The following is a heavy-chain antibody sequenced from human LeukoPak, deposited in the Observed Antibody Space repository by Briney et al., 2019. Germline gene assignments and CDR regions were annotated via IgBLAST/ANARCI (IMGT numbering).Heavy chain of an antibody. CDR3: ARSYYYDSSGYSYYYYYGMDV. V-gene: IGHV4-4*09. CDR1: GGSISSYY. D-gene: IGHD3-22*01. CDR2: IYTSGST. J-gene: IGHJ6*02. Sequence: SETLSLTCTVSGGSISSYYWSWIRQPPGKGLEWIGYIYTSGSTNYNPSLKSRVTISVDTSKNQFSLKLSSVTAADTAVYYCARSYYYDSSGYSYYYYYGMDVWGQGTTVTVSS.